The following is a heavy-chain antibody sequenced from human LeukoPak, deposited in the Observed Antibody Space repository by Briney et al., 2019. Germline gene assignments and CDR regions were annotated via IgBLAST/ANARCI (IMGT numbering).Heavy chain of an antibody. Sequence: GGSLRLSCAASGFSFSSYEMNWVRQAPGKGLEWVSYISGSGSIIYYADSVKGRFTVSSDNAKNSLYLQMNDLRAEDTAVYYCAREDSDYSNYDFWGQGTLVTVSS. CDR1: GFSFSSYE. V-gene: IGHV3-48*03. J-gene: IGHJ4*02. CDR2: ISGSGSII. D-gene: IGHD4-11*01. CDR3: AREDSDYSNYDF.